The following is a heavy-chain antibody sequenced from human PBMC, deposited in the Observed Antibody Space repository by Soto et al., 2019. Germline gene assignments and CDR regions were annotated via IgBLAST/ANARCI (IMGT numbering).Heavy chain of an antibody. D-gene: IGHD1-1*01. CDR1: GQSFSGHS. J-gene: IGHJ4*02. CDR2: INESGST. V-gene: IGHV4-34*01. CDR3: ARGSGIVALPGELEDVNYDY. Sequence: QVQLQQWGAGLLKPSETLSLTCAVYGQSFSGHSWGWIRQPPGKGLEWIGEINESGSTYYNPSLKSRVNISTDTSKNQFSLKVSSVSAADTAVYYCARGSGIVALPGELEDVNYDYWCQGTLVNVSS.